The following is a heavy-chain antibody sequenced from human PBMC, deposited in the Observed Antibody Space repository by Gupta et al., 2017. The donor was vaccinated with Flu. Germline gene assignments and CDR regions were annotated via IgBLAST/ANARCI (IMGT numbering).Heavy chain of an antibody. Sequence: EVQLLESGGGLVQPGGSLRLSCAASGFTFSSYAMSWVRQAPGKGLEWVSAISGSGGSTYYADSVKGRFTISRDNSKNTLYLQMNSLRAEDTAVYYCAKGLSDPGYSSGCCWSAFDIWGQGTMVTVSS. J-gene: IGHJ3*02. CDR1: GFTFSSYA. CDR2: ISGSGGST. CDR3: AKGLSDPGYSSGCCWSAFDI. V-gene: IGHV3-23*01. D-gene: IGHD6-19*01.